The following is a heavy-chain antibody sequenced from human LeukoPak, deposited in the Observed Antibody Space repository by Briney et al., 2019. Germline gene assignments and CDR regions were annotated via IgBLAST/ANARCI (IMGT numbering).Heavy chain of an antibody. V-gene: IGHV4-38-2*02. D-gene: IGHD3/OR15-3a*01. CDR3: ARAQGNGLIDF. Sequence: SETLSLTCTVSGYSISSGYYWGWIRQPPGKGLEWIGSIYHSGNTYYNPSLKSRVTISLDTSRNQFSLRLSSVTAADTADYYCARAQGNGLIDFWGQGTLVTVSS. J-gene: IGHJ4*02. CDR2: IYHSGNT. CDR1: GYSISSGYY.